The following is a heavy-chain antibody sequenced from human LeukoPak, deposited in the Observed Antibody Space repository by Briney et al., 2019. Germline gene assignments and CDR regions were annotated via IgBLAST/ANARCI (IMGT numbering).Heavy chain of an antibody. V-gene: IGHV4-39*01. Sequence: SETLSLTCTVSGDSISRSSYYWGWLRQPPGKGLEWIGSIYYSGSTHYNPSLESRVTISADTSKNQFSLKLASVTAADTSVYLCARVGYCTNGVCYNWFDPWGQGTLVTVSS. CDR1: GDSISRSSYY. CDR3: ARVGYCTNGVCYNWFDP. D-gene: IGHD2-8*01. J-gene: IGHJ5*02. CDR2: IYYSGST.